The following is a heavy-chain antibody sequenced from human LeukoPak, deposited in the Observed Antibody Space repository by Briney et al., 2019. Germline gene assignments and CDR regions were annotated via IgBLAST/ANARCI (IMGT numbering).Heavy chain of an antibody. CDR1: GFTFSSYS. Sequence: GGSLRLSCAASGFTFSSYSMNWVRQAPGKGLEWVSYISSSSSTIYYADSVKGRFTISRDNAKNSLYLQMNSLRAEDTAVYYCARTGSGYPYYYYMDVWGKGTTVTVSS. CDR2: ISSSSSTI. J-gene: IGHJ6*03. V-gene: IGHV3-48*04. CDR3: ARTGSGYPYYYYMDV. D-gene: IGHD3-22*01.